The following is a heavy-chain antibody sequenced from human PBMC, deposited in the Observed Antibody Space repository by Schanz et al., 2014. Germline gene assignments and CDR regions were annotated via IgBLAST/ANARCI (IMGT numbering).Heavy chain of an antibody. Sequence: EVQLVESGGGLVKPGGSLRLSCTASRIIFGTYSMNWIRQTPKGLEWVSSINSRSNFIYYADSVKGRFTISRDNAKNSLYLQMNSLRAEDTAVYYCAGAVATIRADSCDIWGQGTMVAVS. CDR3: AGAVATIRADSCDI. D-gene: IGHD5-12*01. CDR1: RIIFGTYS. CDR2: INSRSNFI. V-gene: IGHV3-21*01. J-gene: IGHJ3*02.